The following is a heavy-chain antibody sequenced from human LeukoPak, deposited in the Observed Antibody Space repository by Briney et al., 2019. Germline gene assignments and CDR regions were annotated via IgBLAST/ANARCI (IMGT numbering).Heavy chain of an antibody. D-gene: IGHD2-21*02. CDR1: GFTFSSYS. Sequence: GGSLRLSCAASGFTFSSYSVNWVRQAPGEGLEWVSYISSSSNTIYYADSVKGRFTISRDNAKNSLYLQMNSLRAEDTAVYYCARDYAPYCGGDCYRYFQHWGQGTLVTVSS. J-gene: IGHJ1*01. V-gene: IGHV3-48*04. CDR3: ARDYAPYCGGDCYRYFQH. CDR2: ISSSSNTI.